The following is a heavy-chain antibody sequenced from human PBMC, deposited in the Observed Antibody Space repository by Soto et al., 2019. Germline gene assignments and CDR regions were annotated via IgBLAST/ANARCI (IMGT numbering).Heavy chain of an antibody. V-gene: IGHV4-30-2*01. J-gene: IGHJ3*01. CDR3: ARESYDSGGGGLNDGFDL. CDR2: IYQSGRT. D-gene: IGHD3-22*01. CDR1: GGSISSNDYS. Sequence: QMKLQESGSGLVKPSQTLSLTCAVSGGSISSNDYSWDWIRQPPGKGLEWIGVIYQSGRTTYTPSHNTRVTISVDRSKNQFSLELTYVTVADTAVYYCARESYDSGGGGLNDGFDLWGQGTMVTVSS.